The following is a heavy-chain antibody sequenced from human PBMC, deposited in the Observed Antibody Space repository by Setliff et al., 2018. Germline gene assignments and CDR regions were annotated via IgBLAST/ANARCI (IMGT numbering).Heavy chain of an antibody. CDR1: GYSFSNFW. D-gene: IGHD3-22*01. J-gene: IGHJ4*02. CDR2: IYPGDSHT. Sequence: GESLKISCKGSGYSFSNFWIGWVRQMPGKGLEWMGIIYPGDSHTRYSPSFQGQVTMSADKSINTAYLQWSSLRSEDTAVYHCARDEGYYDRSGYYRPLGYWGQGTLVTVSS. CDR3: ARDEGYYDRSGYYRPLGY. V-gene: IGHV5-51*01.